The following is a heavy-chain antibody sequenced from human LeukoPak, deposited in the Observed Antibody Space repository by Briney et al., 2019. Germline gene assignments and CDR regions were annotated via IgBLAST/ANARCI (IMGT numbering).Heavy chain of an antibody. Sequence: GGSLRLSCAASGFTFSSYGMSWVRQAPGKGLEWVSAISGSGGSTYYADSVKGRFTISRDISKNTLYLQMSSLRAEDTAVYYCARRAGGYSHPYDYWGQGVLVTVSS. D-gene: IGHD4-23*01. CDR3: ARRAGGYSHPYDY. V-gene: IGHV3-23*01. CDR2: ISGSGGST. CDR1: GFTFSSYG. J-gene: IGHJ4*02.